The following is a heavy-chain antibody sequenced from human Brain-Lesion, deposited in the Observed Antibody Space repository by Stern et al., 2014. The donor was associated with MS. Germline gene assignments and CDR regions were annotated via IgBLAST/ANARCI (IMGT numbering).Heavy chain of an antibody. CDR3: ARDPRRGGLSGYYHGMDV. CDR1: GASISNTQW. Sequence: QVQLVESGPGLVKPSGTLSLTCAVSGASISNTQWWTWVRQSPGKGLEWIGEIYQSGSANYNPSLRSRVTISVDRPKNSFSLKLNSVTAADTAVYYCARDPRRGGLSGYYHGMDVWGQGTTVTVSS. CDR2: IYQSGSA. D-gene: IGHD3-10*01. J-gene: IGHJ6*02. V-gene: IGHV4-4*02.